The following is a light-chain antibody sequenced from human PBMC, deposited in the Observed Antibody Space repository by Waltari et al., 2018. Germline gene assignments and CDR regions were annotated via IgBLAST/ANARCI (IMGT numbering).Light chain of an antibody. Sequence: QTVVTQEPSLSVSPGGTVTLTCGLTSGSVSPTSYPYWFQQPPGQAPRTLIFDTNTRSSGVPDRFSGSILDNKAALTITGAQADDESDYYCVLSMGSGIWVFGGGTKLTVL. V-gene: IGLV8-61*01. CDR1: SGSVSPTSY. J-gene: IGLJ3*02. CDR3: VLSMGSGIWV. CDR2: DTN.